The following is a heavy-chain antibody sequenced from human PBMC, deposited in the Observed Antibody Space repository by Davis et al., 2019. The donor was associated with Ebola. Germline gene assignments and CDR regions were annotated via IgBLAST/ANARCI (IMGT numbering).Heavy chain of an antibody. Sequence: SETLSLTCTVSGGSISSYYWSWIRQPPGKGLEWIGYIYYSGSTNYNPSLKSRVTISVDTSKNQFSLKLSSVTAADTAVYYCARELGYCSGSSCYSGNVFDYWGQGTLVTVSS. CDR1: GGSISSYY. CDR2: IYYSGST. D-gene: IGHD2-15*01. V-gene: IGHV4-59*01. CDR3: ARELGYCSGSSCYSGNVFDY. J-gene: IGHJ4*02.